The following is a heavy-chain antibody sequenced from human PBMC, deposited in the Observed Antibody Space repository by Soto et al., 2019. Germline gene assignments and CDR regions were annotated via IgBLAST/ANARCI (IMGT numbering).Heavy chain of an antibody. CDR3: TTDSYMTNIIVRFDY. V-gene: IGHV3-15*07. J-gene: IGHJ4*01. CDR1: GFIFSNAW. D-gene: IGHD4-17*01. CDR2: VKSKTDGGTT. Sequence: EVHLVESGGGLVKPGGSLRLSCAASGFIFSNAWINWVRQAPGKGLELVGRVKSKTDGGTTDFAATVKGRFAISRDDSKIMVYQEMNSLKTEDTAIYYCTTDSYMTNIIVRFDYWGHGTLVTVSS.